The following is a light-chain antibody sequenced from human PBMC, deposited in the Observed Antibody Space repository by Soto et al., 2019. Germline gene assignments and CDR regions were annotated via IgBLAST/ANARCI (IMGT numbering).Light chain of an antibody. J-gene: IGLJ1*01. Sequence: QSVLTQPPSVSGSPGQSITVSCTGTSSDIGASNFVSWYQHLPGRAPKVIIFEATNRPSGVSDRFSGSKAGITASLTISGLQAADEAEYFCVSYAGSNVFVFGTGTKVTVL. V-gene: IGLV2-14*01. CDR3: VSYAGSNVFV. CDR2: EAT. CDR1: SSDIGASNF.